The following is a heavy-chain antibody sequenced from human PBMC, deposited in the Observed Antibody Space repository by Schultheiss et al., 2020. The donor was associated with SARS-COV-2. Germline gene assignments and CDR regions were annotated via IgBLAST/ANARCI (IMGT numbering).Heavy chain of an antibody. CDR2: IYYSGNT. CDR1: GGSVSSGSYY. Sequence: SETLSLTCTVSGGSVSSGSYYWSWIRQPPGKGLEWIGYIYYSGNTYYNPSLKSRVTITVDTSKNQFSLKLSSVTAADTAVYYCARPHSGYYSGGFDYWGQGTLVTVSS. CDR3: ARPHSGYYSGGFDY. J-gene: IGHJ4*02. V-gene: IGHV4-61*01. D-gene: IGHD3-22*01.